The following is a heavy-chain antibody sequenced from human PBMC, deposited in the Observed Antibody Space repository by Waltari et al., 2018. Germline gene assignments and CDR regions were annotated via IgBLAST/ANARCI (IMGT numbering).Heavy chain of an antibody. CDR3: ARGGTMIVVVINYYYGMDV. Sequence: QVQLVQSGAEVKKPGSSVKVSCKASGGTFSSYAISWVRQAPGQGLEWLGGIIPIFGTANYDQKFQGRVTITADESTSTAYMELGSLRSGDTAGDYCARGGTMIVVVINYYYGMDVWGQGTTVTVAS. V-gene: IGHV1-69*01. D-gene: IGHD3-22*01. CDR2: IIPIFGTA. J-gene: IGHJ6*02. CDR1: GGTFSSYA.